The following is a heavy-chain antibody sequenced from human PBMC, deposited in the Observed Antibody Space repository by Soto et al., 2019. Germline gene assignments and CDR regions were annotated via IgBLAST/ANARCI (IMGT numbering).Heavy chain of an antibody. CDR3: ARSTSDDRRGYPNDALDI. Sequence: GASVKVSCKASGYTFINYGINWVRQAPGQGLEWMGWISGYNGNTNYAQKLQGRVTMTTDTSTSTAYMELRSLGSDDTAVYYCARSTSDDRRGYPNDALDIWGQGTMVTVSS. CDR2: ISGYNGNT. J-gene: IGHJ3*02. CDR1: GYTFINYG. D-gene: IGHD3-22*01. V-gene: IGHV1-18*01.